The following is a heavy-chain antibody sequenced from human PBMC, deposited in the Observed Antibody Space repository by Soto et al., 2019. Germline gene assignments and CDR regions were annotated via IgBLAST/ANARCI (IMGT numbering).Heavy chain of an antibody. CDR3: AKSLLFVDHAYMEV. V-gene: IGHV1-69*02. CDR1: GGSFISYT. D-gene: IGHD2-21*01. CDR2: IIPIQGRA. J-gene: IGHJ6*03. Sequence: GASVKVSCKASGGSFISYTFTWVRQAPGQGLEWMGRIIPIQGRANYALKLQDRVTITADRSTKTVYMELRSLRPEDTAVYYCAKSLLFVDHAYMEVSGKGTTVTVSS.